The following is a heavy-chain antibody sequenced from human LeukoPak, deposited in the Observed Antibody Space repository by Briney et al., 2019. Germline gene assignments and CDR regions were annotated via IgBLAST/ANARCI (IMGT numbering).Heavy chain of an antibody. CDR3: ARAVGGSYSPHNWFDP. J-gene: IGHJ5*02. CDR1: GGTFSSYA. V-gene: IGHV1-69*05. CDR2: IIPIFGTA. D-gene: IGHD1-26*01. Sequence: SVKVSCKASGGTFSSYAISWVRQAPGQGLEWMGRIIPIFGTANYAQKFQGRVTITTDESTSTAYMELSILRSEDTAVYYCARAVGGSYSPHNWFDPWGQGTLVTVSS.